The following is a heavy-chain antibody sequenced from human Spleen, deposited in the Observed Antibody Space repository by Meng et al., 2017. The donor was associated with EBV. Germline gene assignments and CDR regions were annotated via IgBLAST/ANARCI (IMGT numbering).Heavy chain of an antibody. Sequence: QAQSLQSAQRLSTHSGLLPLPCTSSGASNRTYDWGQWDRQPPGKGLEWIGEVYHNGNTNYHPSLKSRVSMSVDELKNQFSLQLSFVTAADTAVYFCARERGAGTYQGFDYWGQGILVTVSS. CDR3: ARERGAGTYQGFDY. D-gene: IGHD3-10*01. J-gene: IGHJ4*02. CDR1: GASNRTYDW. V-gene: IGHV4-4*02. CDR2: VYHNGNT.